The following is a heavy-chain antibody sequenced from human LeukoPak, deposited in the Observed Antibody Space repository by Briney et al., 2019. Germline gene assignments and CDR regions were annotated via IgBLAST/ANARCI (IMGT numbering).Heavy chain of an antibody. D-gene: IGHD1-20*01. CDR3: AREEPITDPQFDY. V-gene: IGHV1-2*02. CDR1: GYTFTGYY. Sequence: ASVTVSCKASGYTFTGYYMHWVRQAPGQGLEWMGWINPNSGGTNYAQKFQGRVTMTRDTSISTAYMELSRLRSDDTAVYYCAREEPITDPQFDYWGQGTLVTVSS. CDR2: INPNSGGT. J-gene: IGHJ4*02.